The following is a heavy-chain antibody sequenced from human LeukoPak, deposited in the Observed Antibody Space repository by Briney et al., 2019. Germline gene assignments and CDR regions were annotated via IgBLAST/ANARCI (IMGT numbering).Heavy chain of an antibody. CDR2: ISPRSSTI. Sequence: GGSLRLSCAASGFAFGDFYMSWIRQGPGKGLEWVAYISPRSSTIAYSDSVKGRFTISRDNSKNTLYLQMNSLRAEDTAVYYCAKDQQSGQPLLLGAFDIWGQGTMVTVSS. D-gene: IGHD2-21*02. J-gene: IGHJ3*02. CDR1: GFAFGDFY. V-gene: IGHV3-11*01. CDR3: AKDQQSGQPLLLGAFDI.